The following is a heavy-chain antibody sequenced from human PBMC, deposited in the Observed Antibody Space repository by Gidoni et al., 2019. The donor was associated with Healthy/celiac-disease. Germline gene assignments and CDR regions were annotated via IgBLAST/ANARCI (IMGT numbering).Heavy chain of an antibody. CDR2: IWYDGSNK. V-gene: IGHV3-33*01. J-gene: IGHJ5*02. CDR1: GFTFSSYG. CDR3: AREGPYYDFWSGYSHWFDP. Sequence: QVQLVESGGGVVQPGRSLRLSCAASGFTFSSYGMPWVRQAPGKGLEWVAVIWYDGSNKYYADSVKGRFTISRDNSKNTLYLQMNSLRAEDTAVYYCAREGPYYDFWSGYSHWFDPWGQGTLVTVSS. D-gene: IGHD3-3*01.